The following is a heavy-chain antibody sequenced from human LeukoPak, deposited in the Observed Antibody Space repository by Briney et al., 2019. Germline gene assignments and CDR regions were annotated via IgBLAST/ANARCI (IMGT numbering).Heavy chain of an antibody. J-gene: IGHJ5*02. V-gene: IGHV4-31*01. D-gene: IGHD3-10*01. CDR2: ISYSGST. CDR1: GGSISSGGYY. Sequence: PSETLSLTCTVSGGSISSGGYYWSWIRQHPGKGLEWIGYISYSGSTYYNPSLKSQVTISGDTSENQFSLKLSSVTAADTAVYYCARVDGSGSYYNPRFDPWGQGTLVTVSS. CDR3: ARVDGSGSYYNPRFDP.